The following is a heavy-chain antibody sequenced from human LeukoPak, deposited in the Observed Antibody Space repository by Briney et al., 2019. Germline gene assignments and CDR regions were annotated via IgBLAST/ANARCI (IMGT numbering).Heavy chain of an antibody. CDR1: GGSISSGDYY. CDR2: IYYSGST. D-gene: IGHD3-9*01. CDR3: ARDLSYYDILTGYYRRGAFDI. V-gene: IGHV4-30-4*01. J-gene: IGHJ3*02. Sequence: SQTLSLTCTVSGGSISSGDYYWSWIPQPPGQGLEWIVYIYYSGSTYYNPSLKSRVTISVDTSKNQFSLKLSSVTAADTAVYYCARDLSYYDILTGYYRRGAFDIWGQGTMVTVSS.